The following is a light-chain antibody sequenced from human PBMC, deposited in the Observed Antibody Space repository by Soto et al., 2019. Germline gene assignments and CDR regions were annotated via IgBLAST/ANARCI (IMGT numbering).Light chain of an antibody. CDR3: QSYDSSTWV. Sequence: NFMLTQPHSVSESPGKTGTISCTRSSGSIASNYVQWYQQRPGSAPTTVIYEDNQRPSGVPDRFSGSIDSSSNSASLTISGLKTEDEADYYCQSYDSSTWVFGGGTQLTVL. CDR1: SGSIASNY. V-gene: IGLV6-57*03. CDR2: EDN. J-gene: IGLJ3*02.